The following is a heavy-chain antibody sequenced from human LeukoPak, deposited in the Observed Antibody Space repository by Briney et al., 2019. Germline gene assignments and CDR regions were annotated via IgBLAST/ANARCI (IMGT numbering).Heavy chain of an antibody. CDR3: ARASRVGATSAEFDY. Sequence: PGGSLRLSCAASGFTFSSYAMSWVRQAPGKGLEWISYISSSSTTIYYADSVKGRFTISRDNAKNSLYLQMNSLRAEDTAVYYCARASRVGATSAEFDYWGQGTLVTVSS. J-gene: IGHJ4*02. CDR2: ISSSSTTI. D-gene: IGHD1-26*01. CDR1: GFTFSSYA. V-gene: IGHV3-48*01.